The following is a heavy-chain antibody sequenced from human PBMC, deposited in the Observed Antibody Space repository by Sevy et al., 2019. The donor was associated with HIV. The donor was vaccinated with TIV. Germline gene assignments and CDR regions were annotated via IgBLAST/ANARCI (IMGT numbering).Heavy chain of an antibody. D-gene: IGHD1-26*01. CDR3: AGENAWGRGYS. V-gene: IGHV4-59*08. Sequence: SETLSLTCTVSGGSITSLYWNWIRQPPGKGLEWIANIYYKGHINYNPSLKSRVTLSLHTSKNQFSLRLSSVTAADTAMYYCAGENAWGRGYSWGQGTLVTVSS. J-gene: IGHJ4*02. CDR2: IYYKGHI. CDR1: GGSITSLY.